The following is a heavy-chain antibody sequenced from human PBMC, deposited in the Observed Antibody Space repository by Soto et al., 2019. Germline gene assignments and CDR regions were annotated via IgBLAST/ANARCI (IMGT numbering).Heavy chain of an antibody. CDR3: ARGRLHLGELSFNYLDF. Sequence: SETLSLTCAVYGGSFSGYFWSWIRQPPGKGLEWIGEINHSGSTNYIPSLKSRVTISVDTSKNQFSLKLNSVTAADTAVYYCARGRLHLGELSFNYLDFWGQGTLVTVSS. V-gene: IGHV4-34*01. D-gene: IGHD3-16*02. CDR1: GGSFSGYF. J-gene: IGHJ4*02. CDR2: INHSGST.